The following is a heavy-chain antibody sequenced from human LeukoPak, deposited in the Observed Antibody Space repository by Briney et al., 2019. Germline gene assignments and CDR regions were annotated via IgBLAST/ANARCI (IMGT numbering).Heavy chain of an antibody. Sequence: SETLSLTCTVSGGSISSASYFWCWLRQPPGKGLEWIGTLYYSGSTYYSASLKSRVTMSGDTSRTQFSLRLSSVNAADTAVYYCAKAGVRYSDSSALYAFDFWGPGTMVTVSS. CDR2: LYYSGST. D-gene: IGHD3-22*01. CDR3: AKAGVRYSDSSALYAFDF. CDR1: GGSISSASYF. J-gene: IGHJ3*01. V-gene: IGHV4-39*01.